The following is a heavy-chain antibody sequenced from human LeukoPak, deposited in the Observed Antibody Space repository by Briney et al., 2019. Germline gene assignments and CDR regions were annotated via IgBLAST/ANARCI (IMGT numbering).Heavy chain of an antibody. D-gene: IGHD5-12*01. CDR1: GGSISSSSYY. Sequence: SETLSLTCTVSGGSISSSSYYWGWIRQPPGKGLEWIGSAYYAGATFYNPSLKSRVTISVDSSNNQFSLKMTSVTAADTALYFCARTYSGYDSVDALDIWGQGTIVTVSS. CDR2: AYYAGAT. J-gene: IGHJ3*02. CDR3: ARTYSGYDSVDALDI. V-gene: IGHV4-39*01.